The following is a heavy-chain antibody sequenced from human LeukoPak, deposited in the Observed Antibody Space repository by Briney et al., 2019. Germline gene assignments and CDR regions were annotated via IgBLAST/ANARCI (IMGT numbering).Heavy chain of an antibody. D-gene: IGHD5-18*01. CDR2: ISGSGSYT. V-gene: IGHV3-23*01. CDR3: ARGYSYSFDY. CDR1: GFTFRSNT. J-gene: IGHJ4*02. Sequence: GGSLRLSCAASGFTFRSNTMSWVRQAPGRGLEWVSVISGSGSYTYYADSVKGRFTISRDNSKNTLYLQMNSLRAEDTAVYYCARGYSYSFDYWGQGTLVTVSS.